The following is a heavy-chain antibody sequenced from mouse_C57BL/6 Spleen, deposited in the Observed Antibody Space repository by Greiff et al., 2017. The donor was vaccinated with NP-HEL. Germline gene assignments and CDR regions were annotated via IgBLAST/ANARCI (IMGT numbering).Heavy chain of an antibody. J-gene: IGHJ4*01. V-gene: IGHV1-64*01. Sequence: QVQLQQPGAELVKPGASVKLSCKASGYTFTSYWMHWVKQRPGQGLEWIGVIHPNSGSTNYNEKFKSKATLTVDKSSSTAYMQLSSLTSEDSAVYYCAPLSTMVTTYAMDYWGQGTSVTVSS. CDR1: GYTFTSYW. D-gene: IGHD2-2*01. CDR2: IHPNSGST. CDR3: APLSTMVTTYAMDY.